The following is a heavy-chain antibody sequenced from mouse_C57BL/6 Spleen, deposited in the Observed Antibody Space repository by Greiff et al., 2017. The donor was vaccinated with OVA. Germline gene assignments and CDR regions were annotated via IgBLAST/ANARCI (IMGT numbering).Heavy chain of an antibody. CDR3: ARSDDYGPFAY. V-gene: IGHV1-69*01. CDR2: IDPSDSYT. J-gene: IGHJ3*01. Sequence: QVQLQQSGAELVMPGASVKLSCKASGYTFTSYWMHWVKQRPGQGLERIGEIDPSDSYTNYNQKFKGKSTLTVDKSSSTAYMQLSSLTSEDSAVYYCARSDDYGPFAYWGQGTLVTVSA. CDR1: GYTFTSYW. D-gene: IGHD2-4*01.